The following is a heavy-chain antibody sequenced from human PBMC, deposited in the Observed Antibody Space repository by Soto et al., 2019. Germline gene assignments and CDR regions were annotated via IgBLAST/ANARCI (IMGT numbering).Heavy chain of an antibody. J-gene: IGHJ3*02. CDR2: ISSSSSYI. D-gene: IGHD3-9*01. V-gene: IGHV3-21*01. Sequence: EVQLVESGGGLVKPGGSLRLSCAASGFTFSSYSMNWVRQAPGKGLEWVSSISSSSSYIYYADSVKGRFTISRDNAKNSLYLQMNSLRAEDTAVYYCARHLRYFDWPPLDAFDIWGQGTMVTVSS. CDR1: GFTFSSYS. CDR3: ARHLRYFDWPPLDAFDI.